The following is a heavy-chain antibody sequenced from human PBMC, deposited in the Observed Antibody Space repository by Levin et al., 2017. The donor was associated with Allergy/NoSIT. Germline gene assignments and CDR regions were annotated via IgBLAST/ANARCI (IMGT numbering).Heavy chain of an antibody. CDR2: ISWNSGSI. CDR1: GFTFDDYA. V-gene: IGHV3-9*01. D-gene: IGHD4-17*01. Sequence: GGSLRLSCAASGFTFDDYAMHWVRQAPGKGLEWVSGISWNSGSIGYADSVKGRFTISRDNAKNSLYLQMNSLRAEDTALYYCAKAPFGYGDYYFDYWGQGTLVTVSS. J-gene: IGHJ4*02. CDR3: AKAPFGYGDYYFDY.